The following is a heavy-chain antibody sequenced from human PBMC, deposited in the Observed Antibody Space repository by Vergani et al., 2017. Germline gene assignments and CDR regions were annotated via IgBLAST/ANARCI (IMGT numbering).Heavy chain of an antibody. CDR2: MSSGDSI. V-gene: IGHV3-21*05. Sequence: EVQLVESGGGLVKPGGSLRLSCAASGFTFSSYWMSWVRQAPGKGLEWISYMSSGDSIYYADSVKGRFTVSRDNTKNTLYLQMNSLRAEDTAVYYCARETDTGSSVSYNYYAMDVWGQGTTVSVSS. D-gene: IGHD3-9*01. CDR3: ARETDTGSSVSYNYYAMDV. CDR1: GFTFSSYW. J-gene: IGHJ6*02.